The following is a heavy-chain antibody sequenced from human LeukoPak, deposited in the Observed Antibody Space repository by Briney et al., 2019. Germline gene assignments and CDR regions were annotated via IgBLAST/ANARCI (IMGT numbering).Heavy chain of an antibody. CDR1: GGSISSYY. V-gene: IGHV4-4*07. CDR3: ARDRQAHYYGSGSPNAFDI. D-gene: IGHD3-10*01. CDR2: IYTSGST. J-gene: IGHJ3*02. Sequence: SQTLSLTCTVSGGSISSYYWSWIRQPAGKGLEWIGRIYTSGSTNYNPSLKSRVTMSVDTSKNQFSLKLSSVTAADTAVYYCARDRQAHYYGSGSPNAFDIWGQGTMVTVSS.